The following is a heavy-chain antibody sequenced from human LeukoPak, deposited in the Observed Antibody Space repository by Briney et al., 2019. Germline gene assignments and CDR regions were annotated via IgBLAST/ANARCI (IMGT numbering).Heavy chain of an antibody. CDR1: GFTFSSYW. CDR2: IKQDGSEK. CDR3: ARSLNPYSSGWYDY. D-gene: IGHD6-19*01. Sequence: GGSLRLSCAASGFTFSSYWMSWVRQAPGKGLEWVANIKQDGSEKYYVDSVKGRFTISRDNAKNSLYLQMNSLRAEDTAVYYRARSLNPYSSGWYDYWGQGTLVTVSS. J-gene: IGHJ4*02. V-gene: IGHV3-7*01.